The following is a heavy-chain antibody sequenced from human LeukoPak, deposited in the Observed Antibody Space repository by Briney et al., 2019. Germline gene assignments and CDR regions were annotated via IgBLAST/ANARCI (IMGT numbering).Heavy chain of an antibody. CDR3: ARRSGSYPYYFDY. CDR1: GDSISSSSFY. D-gene: IGHD1-26*01. V-gene: IGHV4-39*01. CDR2: IYYSGTT. J-gene: IGHJ4*02. Sequence: SETLSLTCTVSGDSISSSSFYWGWIRQPPGKGLEWVGTIYYSGTTHYNPSLKSRVTISVDTSKNQFSLKLSSVTAADTAVYYCARRSGSYPYYFDYWGQGTLVTVSS.